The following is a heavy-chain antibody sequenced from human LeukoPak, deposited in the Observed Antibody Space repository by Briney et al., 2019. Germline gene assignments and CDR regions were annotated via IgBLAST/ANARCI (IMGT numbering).Heavy chain of an antibody. J-gene: IGHJ6*03. CDR2: ISSNGGST. CDR3: ARSLERSGPYYYYMDV. D-gene: IGHD1-1*01. V-gene: IGHV3-64*01. CDR1: GFTFSNYG. Sequence: GGSLRLSCAASGFTFSNYGMHWVRQAPGKGLEYVSAISSNGGSTYYANSVKGRFTISRDHSKNTLYLQMGSLRAEDMAVYYCARSLERSGPYYYYMDVWGTGTTVTVSS.